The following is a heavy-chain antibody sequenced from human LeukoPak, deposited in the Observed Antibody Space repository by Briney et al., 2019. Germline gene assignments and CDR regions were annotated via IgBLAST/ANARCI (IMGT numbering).Heavy chain of an antibody. CDR3: ARDWGYCSGGSCYSS. Sequence: SVKVPCKASGGTFSSYAISWVRQAPGQGLEWMGGIIPIFGTANYAQKFQGRVTITTDESTSTAYMELSSLRSEDTAVYYCARDWGYCSGGSCYSSWGQGTLVTVSS. D-gene: IGHD2-15*01. V-gene: IGHV1-69*05. J-gene: IGHJ4*02. CDR1: GGTFSSYA. CDR2: IIPIFGTA.